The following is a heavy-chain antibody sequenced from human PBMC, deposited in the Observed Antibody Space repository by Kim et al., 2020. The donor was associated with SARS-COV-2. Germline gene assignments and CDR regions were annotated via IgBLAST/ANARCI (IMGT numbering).Heavy chain of an antibody. J-gene: IGHJ4*02. CDR2: INSDGSST. CDR3: ARGSGYCDSTSCYWNGPFDS. Sequence: GGSLRLSCAASGFTFSSYWMHWVRQAPGKGLVWVSRINSDGSSTSYADSVKGRFTISRDNAKNTLYLQMSSLRAEDTAVYYCARGSGYCDSTSCYWNGPFDSWGQGTLVTVSS. CDR1: GFTFSSYW. D-gene: IGHD2-2*03. V-gene: IGHV3-74*01.